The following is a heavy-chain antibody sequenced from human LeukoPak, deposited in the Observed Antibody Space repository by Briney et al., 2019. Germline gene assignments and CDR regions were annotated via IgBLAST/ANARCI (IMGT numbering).Heavy chain of an antibody. J-gene: IGHJ4*02. CDR3: AREVVAAAGTVDY. D-gene: IGHD6-13*01. V-gene: IGHV4-59*01. CDR1: GDSISGFY. Sequence: SETLSLTCTVSGDSISGFYWSWIRQPPGKGLEWIGYIYYSGSTNYNPSLKSRVSISVDTSKNQFSLKLSSVTAADTAVYYCAREVVAAAGTVDYWGQGTLVTVSS. CDR2: IYYSGST.